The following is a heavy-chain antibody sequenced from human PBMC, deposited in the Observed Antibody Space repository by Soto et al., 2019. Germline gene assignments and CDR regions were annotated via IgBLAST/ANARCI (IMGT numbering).Heavy chain of an antibody. CDR2: ISGSGGST. V-gene: IGHV3-23*01. D-gene: IGHD6-19*01. CDR3: ASSGFNRPYFDY. Sequence: GGSLRLSCAASGFTFSSYAMSWVRQAPGKGLEWVSAISGSGGSTYYADSVKGRFTISRDNSKNTLYLQMNSLRAEDTAVYYCASSGFNRPYFDYWGQGTLVTVSS. CDR1: GFTFSSYA. J-gene: IGHJ4*02.